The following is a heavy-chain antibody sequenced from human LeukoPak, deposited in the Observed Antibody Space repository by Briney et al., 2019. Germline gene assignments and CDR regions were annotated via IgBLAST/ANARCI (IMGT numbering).Heavy chain of an antibody. J-gene: IGHJ4*02. CDR2: ISNSGGRT. V-gene: IGHV3-23*01. CDR1: GFTFSSYA. CDR3: VPKGTEGY. Sequence: PGGSLRLSCAASGFTFSSYAMSWVRQAPGKGLEWVSSISNSGGRTFYTDSVKGRFSISRDNSKNTLYLQVSSLRPEDTAVYYCVPKGTEGYWGQGTLVTVSS.